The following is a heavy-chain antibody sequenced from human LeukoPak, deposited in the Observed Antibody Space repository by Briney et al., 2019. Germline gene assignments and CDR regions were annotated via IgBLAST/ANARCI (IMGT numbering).Heavy chain of an antibody. CDR3: ARDRSYYKYLEY. J-gene: IGHJ4*02. D-gene: IGHD3-10*01. CDR2: IKQDGSEK. CDR1: GFTFSSYW. Sequence: PGGSLRLSCAASGFTFSSYWMSWVRQAPGKGLEWVANIKQDGSEKYYVDSVKGRFTISRDNAKNSLYLQMRSLRGEDTAVYFCARDRSYYKYLEYWGQGTQVTVSS. V-gene: IGHV3-7*04.